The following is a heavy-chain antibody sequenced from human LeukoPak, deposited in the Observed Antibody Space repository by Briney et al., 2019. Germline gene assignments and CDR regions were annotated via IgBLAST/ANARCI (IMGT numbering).Heavy chain of an antibody. CDR3: AKRGVVIRDILVGFHKEAYYFDS. V-gene: IGHV3-23*01. Sequence: GGSLRLSCAVSGITLSNYAMSWVRQAPGKGLEWVAGISGGGGGTNYADSVKGRFTISRDNPKNTQYLQMNNLRVDDTAVYFCAKRGVVIRDILVGFHKEAYYFDSWGQGALVTVSS. CDR1: GITLSNYA. CDR2: ISGGGGGT. J-gene: IGHJ4*02. D-gene: IGHD2-15*01.